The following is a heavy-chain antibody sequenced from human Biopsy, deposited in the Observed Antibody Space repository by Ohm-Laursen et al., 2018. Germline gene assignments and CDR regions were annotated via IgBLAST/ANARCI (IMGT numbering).Heavy chain of an antibody. D-gene: IGHD1-1*01. Sequence: GASVNASCKGSGYTLTGLSMHWVRQAPGRGLEWMGDFAPENGKTIYAQKFQGRITMTEDTSTDTAYMELSSLRSEDTAVYYCAADINVWNVNYWGQGTQVTVSS. CDR1: GYTLTGLS. J-gene: IGHJ4*02. CDR3: AADINVWNVNY. V-gene: IGHV1-24*01. CDR2: FAPENGKT.